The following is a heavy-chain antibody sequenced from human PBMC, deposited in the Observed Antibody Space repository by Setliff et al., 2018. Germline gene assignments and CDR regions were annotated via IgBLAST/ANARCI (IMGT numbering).Heavy chain of an antibody. J-gene: IGHJ6*03. V-gene: IGHV3-74*01. D-gene: IGHD1-1*01. Sequence: GGSLRLSCAASGFTLSSYWMHWVRQAPGKGLVWVSRINSDGSSTSYADSVKGRFNISRDNAKNTLYLQMNSLRAEDTAVYYCARGPWKHSAYYYYYMDVWGKGTTVTVSS. CDR1: GFTLSSYW. CDR3: ARGPWKHSAYYYYYMDV. CDR2: INSDGSST.